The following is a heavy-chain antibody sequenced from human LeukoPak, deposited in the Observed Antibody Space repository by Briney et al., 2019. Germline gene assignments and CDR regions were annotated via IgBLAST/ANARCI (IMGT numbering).Heavy chain of an antibody. Sequence: LTGGSLRLSCAAFGFIFSNYAMSWVRQAPGKGLEWVSTISNGGGSTYYADSVKGRFTISRDNSKNTLYLQMNSPRAEDTAVYYCAKDRTGEKSISGNYWGQGTLVTVSS. CDR1: GFIFSNYA. D-gene: IGHD2-21*01. V-gene: IGHV3-23*01. J-gene: IGHJ4*02. CDR3: AKDRTGEKSISGNY. CDR2: ISNGGGST.